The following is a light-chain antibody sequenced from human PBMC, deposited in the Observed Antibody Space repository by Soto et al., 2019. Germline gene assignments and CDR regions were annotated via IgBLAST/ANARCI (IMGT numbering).Light chain of an antibody. CDR2: AAS. CDR3: LQYDSAPLT. CDR1: QGISNY. J-gene: IGKJ4*01. V-gene: IGKV1-27*01. Sequence: IQSTQSPSSLSASLGDRVTITCRASQGISNYLAWYQQKPGKVPRLLIYAASTLRSGVPSRLSGSGSGTDFTLTIESLQTEDVASYFCLQYDSAPLTLGGGTKVDI.